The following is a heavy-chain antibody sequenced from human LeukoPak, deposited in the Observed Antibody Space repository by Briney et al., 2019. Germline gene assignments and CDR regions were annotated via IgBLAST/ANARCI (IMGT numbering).Heavy chain of an antibody. CDR3: ARVKNGQWLVPHHFDY. Sequence: ASVTVSCKASGYTFTNYGISWVRQAPGQGLEWMGWISAYNGNTNYAQKLQGRVTMTTNTSTSTAYMELRSLRSDDTAVYYCARVKNGQWLVPHHFDYWGQGTLVTVSS. V-gene: IGHV1-18*01. CDR2: ISAYNGNT. J-gene: IGHJ4*02. CDR1: GYTFTNYG. D-gene: IGHD6-19*01.